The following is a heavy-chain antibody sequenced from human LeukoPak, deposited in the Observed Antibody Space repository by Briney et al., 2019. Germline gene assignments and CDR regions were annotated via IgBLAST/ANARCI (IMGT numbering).Heavy chain of an antibody. CDR2: ISSSGTTI. D-gene: IGHD3-10*01. CDR1: GFTFSDYY. V-gene: IGHV3-11*01. J-gene: IGHJ4*02. Sequence: GGSLRLSCAASGFTFSDYYMSWIRQAPGRGLEWVSYISSSGTTIYYADSVKGRFTISRDNAKNSLYLQMNSLRVEDTALYYCAREEGFGDSGLDNWGQGTLVSVSS. CDR3: AREEGFGDSGLDN.